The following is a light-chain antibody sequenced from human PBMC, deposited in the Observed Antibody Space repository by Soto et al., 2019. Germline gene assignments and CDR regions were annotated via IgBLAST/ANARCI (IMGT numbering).Light chain of an antibody. CDR3: SSYTSSSTLEV. CDR2: EVN. J-gene: IGLJ1*01. CDR1: SSDVGGYNY. V-gene: IGLV2-14*01. Sequence: QSALTQPASVSGSPGQSITISCAGTSSDVGGYNYVSWYQQHPGKAPRLMIYEVNNRPSGVSNRFSDSKSGNTASLTISGLQAEDEADYYCSSYTSSSTLEVFGTGTKLTVL.